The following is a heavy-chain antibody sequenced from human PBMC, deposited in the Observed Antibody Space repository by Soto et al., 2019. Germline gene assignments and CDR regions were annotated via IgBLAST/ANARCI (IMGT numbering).Heavy chain of an antibody. V-gene: IGHV5-51*01. Sequence: GAYLRVSCKGSGYSFTSYWIGWVRQMPGKGLEWMGIIYPGDSDTRYSPSFQGQVTISADKSISTAYLQWSSRKASDTARYYCARIRGPAIYASDDCCQGSLGTL. CDR1: GYSFTSYW. J-gene: IGHJ4*02. CDR3: ARIRGPAIYASDD. D-gene: IGHD6-25*01. CDR2: IYPGDSDT.